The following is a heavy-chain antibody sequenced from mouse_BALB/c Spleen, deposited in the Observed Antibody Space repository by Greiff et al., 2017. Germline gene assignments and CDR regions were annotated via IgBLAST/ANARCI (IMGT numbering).Heavy chain of an antibody. V-gene: IGHV1-4*01. CDR3: ARLSTTVVAYYYAMDY. J-gene: IGHJ4*01. Sequence: VQRVESGAELARPGASVKMSCKASGYTFTSYTMHWVKQRPGQGLEWIGYINPSSGYTNYNQKFKDKATLTADKSSSTAYMQLSSLTSEDSAVYYCARLSTTVVAYYYAMDYWGQGTSVTVSS. CDR2: INPSSGYT. D-gene: IGHD1-1*01. CDR1: GYTFTSYT.